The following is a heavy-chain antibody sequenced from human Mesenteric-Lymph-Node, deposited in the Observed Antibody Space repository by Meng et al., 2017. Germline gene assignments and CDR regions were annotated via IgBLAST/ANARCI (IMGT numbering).Heavy chain of an antibody. V-gene: IGHV1-46*02. CDR1: GYTFNNYY. J-gene: IGHJ6*02. Sequence: ASVKVSCKASGYTFNNYYIHWVRQAPGQGLEWMGIINPSGYIVNYAQKFQGRLTMTRDTSTTTVYMEVSSLTSEDTAVYYCASVRICTNGVCYTGYYYGMDVWGQGTTVTVSS. D-gene: IGHD2-8*01. CDR2: INPSGYIV. CDR3: ASVRICTNGVCYTGYYYGMDV.